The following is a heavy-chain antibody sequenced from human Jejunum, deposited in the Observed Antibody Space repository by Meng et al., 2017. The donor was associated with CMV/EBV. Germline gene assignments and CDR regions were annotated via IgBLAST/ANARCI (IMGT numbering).Heavy chain of an antibody. CDR2: ISGYNGDT. D-gene: IGHD3-3*01. CDR3: ARRGIFGADNDPRYFYGMDV. CDR1: YG. V-gene: IGHV1-18*01. Sequence: YGLSWVRQAPGQGLEWMGWISGYNGDTNYLQKLQGRVTLTTDKFTSTAYMELRSLTSDDTAVYFCARRGIFGADNDPRYFYGMDVWGQGTTVTVSS. J-gene: IGHJ6*02.